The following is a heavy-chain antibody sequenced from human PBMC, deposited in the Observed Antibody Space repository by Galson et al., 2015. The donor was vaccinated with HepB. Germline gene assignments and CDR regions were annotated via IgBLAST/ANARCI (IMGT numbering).Heavy chain of an antibody. CDR3: ARDRSSTSWRDAFDI. V-gene: IGHV1-8*01. D-gene: IGHD2-2*01. Sequence: YAQKFQGRVTMTRNTSISTAYMELSSLRSEDTAVYYCARDRSSTSWRDAFDIWGQGTMVTVSS. J-gene: IGHJ3*02.